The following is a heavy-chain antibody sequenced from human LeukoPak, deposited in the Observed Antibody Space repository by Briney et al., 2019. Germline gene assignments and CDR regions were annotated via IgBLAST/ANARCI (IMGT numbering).Heavy chain of an antibody. J-gene: IGHJ5*02. Sequence: GASVKVSCKASGGTFSSYAISWVRQAPGQGLEWMGRIIPILGIANYAQKFLGRVTITADKSTSTAYMELSSLRSEDTAVYYCARAPGCSGGSCYYWFDPWGQGTLVTVSS. D-gene: IGHD2-15*01. CDR1: GGTFSSYA. CDR2: IIPILGIA. V-gene: IGHV1-69*04. CDR3: ARAPGCSGGSCYYWFDP.